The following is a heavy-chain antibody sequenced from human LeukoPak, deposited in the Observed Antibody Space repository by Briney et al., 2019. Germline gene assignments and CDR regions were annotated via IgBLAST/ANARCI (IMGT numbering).Heavy chain of an antibody. CDR1: GGSISSYY. J-gene: IGHJ4*02. Sequence: PSETLSLTCTVSGGSISSYYWSWIRQPPGKGLEWIGYIYYSGSTNYNPSLKSRVTISVDTSKNQFSLKLSSVTAADTAVYYCARAEYEFVDYWGQGTLVTVSS. CDR2: IYYSGST. V-gene: IGHV4-59*01. CDR3: ARAEYEFVDY. D-gene: IGHD3-3*01.